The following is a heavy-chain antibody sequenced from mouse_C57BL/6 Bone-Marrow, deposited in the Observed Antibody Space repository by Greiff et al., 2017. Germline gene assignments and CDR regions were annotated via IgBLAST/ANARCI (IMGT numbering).Heavy chain of an antibody. J-gene: IGHJ2*01. D-gene: IGHD1-1*02. Sequence: QVQLQQPGAELVKPGASVKLSCKASGYTFTSYWMQWVKQRPGQGLEWIGEIDPSDSYTNYNQKFKGKATLTVDTSSSTAYMQLSSLTSEDSAVYYCARLYGFDYWGQGTTLTVSS. CDR1: GYTFTSYW. CDR3: ARLYGFDY. CDR2: IDPSDSYT. V-gene: IGHV1-50*01.